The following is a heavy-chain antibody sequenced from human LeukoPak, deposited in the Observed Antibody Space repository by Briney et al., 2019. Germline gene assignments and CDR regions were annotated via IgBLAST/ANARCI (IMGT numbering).Heavy chain of an antibody. CDR2: IIPILGIA. CDR1: GGTFSSYA. Sequence: PVKVSCKASGGTFSSYAISWVRQAPGQGLEWMGRIIPILGIANYAQKFQGRVTITADKSTSTAYMELSSLRSEDTAVYYCAEEGYFDYWGQGTLVTVSS. CDR3: AEEGYFDY. J-gene: IGHJ4*02. V-gene: IGHV1-69*04.